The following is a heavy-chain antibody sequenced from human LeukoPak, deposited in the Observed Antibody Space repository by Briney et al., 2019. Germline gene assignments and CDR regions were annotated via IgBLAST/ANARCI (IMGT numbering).Heavy chain of an antibody. CDR2: IYPGDSDT. Sequence: GESLKISCKGSGYSFTSYWIGWVRQMPGKGLEWMGIIYPGDSDTRYSPSFQGQVTISADKSISTAYLQWSSLKASDTAMYYCARGYCSGGSCHPRGYFDYWGQGTLVTVSS. D-gene: IGHD2-15*01. V-gene: IGHV5-51*01. CDR1: GYSFTSYW. J-gene: IGHJ4*02. CDR3: ARGYCSGGSCHPRGYFDY.